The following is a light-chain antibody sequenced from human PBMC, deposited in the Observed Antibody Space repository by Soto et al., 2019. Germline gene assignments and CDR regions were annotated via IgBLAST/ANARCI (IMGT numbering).Light chain of an antibody. Sequence: EIVMTQSPATLSVSPGERATLSCRASQSVSSNLAWYQQKPGQAPRLLINGASTRATGIPARCSGSGSGTEFTLTISSLPSEDYAVYYCQQYNNWPRTFGQGTTVEIK. CDR1: QSVSSN. CDR2: GAS. CDR3: QQYNNWPRT. J-gene: IGKJ1*01. V-gene: IGKV3-15*01.